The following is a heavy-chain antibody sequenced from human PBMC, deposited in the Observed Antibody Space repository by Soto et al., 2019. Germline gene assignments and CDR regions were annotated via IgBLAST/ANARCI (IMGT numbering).Heavy chain of an antibody. CDR3: AKSIRRPAAKACGMDV. Sequence: VGSLRLSCAASGFTFSSYAMSWVRQAPGKGLEWVSAISGSGGSTYYADSVKGRFTISRDNSKNTLYLQMNSLRAEDTAVYYCAKSIRRPAAKACGMDVWGQGTTVTVSS. J-gene: IGHJ6*02. D-gene: IGHD2-2*01. CDR1: GFTFSSYA. V-gene: IGHV3-23*01. CDR2: ISGSGGST.